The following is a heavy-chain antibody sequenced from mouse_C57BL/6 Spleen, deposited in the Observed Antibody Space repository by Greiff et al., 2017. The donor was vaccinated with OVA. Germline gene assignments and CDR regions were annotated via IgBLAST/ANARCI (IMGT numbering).Heavy chain of an antibody. CDR3: TTPIYYYGSSYV. J-gene: IGHJ2*01. D-gene: IGHD1-1*01. V-gene: IGHV14-1*01. CDR1: GFNIKDYY. CDR2: IDPEDGDT. Sequence: VQLQQSGAELVRPGASVKLSCTASGFNIKDYYMHWVKQRPEQGLEWIGRIDPEDGDTEYAPKFQGKATMTAETSSNTAYLQLSSLTSEDTAVYYCTTPIYYYGSSYVWGQGTTLTVSS.